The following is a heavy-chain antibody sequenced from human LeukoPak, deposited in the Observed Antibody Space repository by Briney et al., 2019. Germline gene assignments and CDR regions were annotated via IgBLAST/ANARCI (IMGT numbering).Heavy chain of an antibody. D-gene: IGHD2-15*01. CDR3: ARVDCSGGSCYFDY. CDR2: INSDGSST. Sequence: GGSLILSCASSGFTFSRYWMHWVRQTPGKGLVWVSRINSDGSSTRYADYVKGRFTISRHNAKNTLDLQMSSLRAEDTAVYYCARVDCSGGSCYFDYWGQGTLVTVSS. J-gene: IGHJ4*02. CDR1: GFTFSRYW. V-gene: IGHV3-74*01.